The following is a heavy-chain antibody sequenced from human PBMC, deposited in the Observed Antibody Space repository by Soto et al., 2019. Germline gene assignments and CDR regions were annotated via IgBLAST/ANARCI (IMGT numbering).Heavy chain of an antibody. Sequence: SXKVSFRASGYTXTASYMDLVRQAPGQGLEWMGIIDPSGGSTSNSQKFQGRVTMTRDTSTRTVYMELNSLRSEYTAVFYCARDSGHYYRSDAFDIWGQGTMGTVSS. CDR1: GYTXTASY. V-gene: IGHV1-46*01. CDR2: IDPSGGST. D-gene: IGHD1-26*01. J-gene: IGHJ3*02. CDR3: ARDSGHYYRSDAFDI.